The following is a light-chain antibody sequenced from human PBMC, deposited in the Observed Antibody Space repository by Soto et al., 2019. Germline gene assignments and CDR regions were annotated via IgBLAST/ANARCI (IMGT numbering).Light chain of an antibody. J-gene: IGLJ2*01. Sequence: SYELTQPPSVSVSPGQTASITCSGHKLEDKYACWYQQRPGQSPVLVIYQDTKRPSGIPERFSGSNSGNTATLTISGTQAMDEADYYCQAWDSSTVVFGGGTKVTVL. CDR2: QDT. CDR3: QAWDSSTVV. V-gene: IGLV3-1*01. CDR1: KLEDKY.